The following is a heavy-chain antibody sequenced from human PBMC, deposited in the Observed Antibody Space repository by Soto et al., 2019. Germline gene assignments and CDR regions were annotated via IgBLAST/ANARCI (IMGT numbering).Heavy chain of an antibody. V-gene: IGHV3-30-3*01. CDR3: AKDAEMHATRLLSYFALDL. D-gene: IGHD3-10*01. Sequence: GGSLRLSCAARGFALSPYTIHWVRQAPGKGLEWVAGLSSDGSNNFHPDSVKGRITISRDNSKTTVHLQINNLRPEDTAIYYCAKDAEMHATRLLSYFALDLWGRGTTVTVSS. CDR1: GFALSPYT. CDR2: LSSDGSNN. J-gene: IGHJ6*02.